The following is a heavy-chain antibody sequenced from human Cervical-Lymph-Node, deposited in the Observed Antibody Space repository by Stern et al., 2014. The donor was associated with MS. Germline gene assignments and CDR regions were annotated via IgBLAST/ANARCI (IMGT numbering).Heavy chain of an antibody. CDR2: ISPMFGRA. CDR1: GGTFSTSV. Sequence: QVQLMQSGAEMRKPGSSVRVSCKAYGGTFSTSVISWLRQAPGQGLEWMGGISPMFGRANYAQKFQGSVTITADESTSTVYMGLTSLRSEDTGVYYCARERDNSYAFDSWGQGTLLTVSS. D-gene: IGHD3-16*01. V-gene: IGHV1-69*01. J-gene: IGHJ4*02. CDR3: ARERDNSYAFDS.